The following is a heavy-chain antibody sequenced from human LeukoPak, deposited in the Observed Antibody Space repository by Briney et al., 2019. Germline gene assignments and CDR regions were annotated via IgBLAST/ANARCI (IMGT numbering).Heavy chain of an antibody. CDR1: GYTFTGYY. Sequence: SVKVSCKASGYTFTGYYMHWVRQAPGQGLEWMGGIIPIFGTANYAQKFQGRVTITADESTSTAYMELSSLRSEDTAVYYCASGWQQLQSPPDYWGQGTLVTVSS. CDR3: ASGWQQLQSPPDY. V-gene: IGHV1-69*13. D-gene: IGHD6-13*01. J-gene: IGHJ4*02. CDR2: IIPIFGTA.